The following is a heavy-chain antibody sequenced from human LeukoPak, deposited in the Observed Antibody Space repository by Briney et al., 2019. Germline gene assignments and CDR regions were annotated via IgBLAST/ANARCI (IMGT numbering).Heavy chain of an antibody. Sequence: GGSLTLSCAASGFTLSSYWMSWVRQAPGKGLEWVANIKQDGSENYYVDSVKGRFTNSRDNAKNPLYLQMNSLRAEDTAVYYCARGRGVDYWGRGNLVTVSS. CDR2: IKQDGSEN. V-gene: IGHV3-7*01. CDR1: GFTLSSYW. J-gene: IGHJ4*02. D-gene: IGHD3-16*01. CDR3: ARGRGVDY.